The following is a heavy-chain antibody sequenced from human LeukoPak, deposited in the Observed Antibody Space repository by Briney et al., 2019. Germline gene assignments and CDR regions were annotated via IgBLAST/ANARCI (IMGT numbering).Heavy chain of an antibody. D-gene: IGHD3-3*01. CDR1: GVSISSSSYY. Sequence: SETLSLTCTVSGVSISSSSYYWGWIRQPPGKGLEWIGSIYYSGSTYYNPSLKSRVTISVDTSKNQFSLKLSSVTAADTAVYYCARAPAYYDFWSGYSLGARKDYYYYMDVWGKGTTVTVSS. V-gene: IGHV4-39*07. CDR3: ARAPAYYDFWSGYSLGARKDYYYYMDV. J-gene: IGHJ6*03. CDR2: IYYSGST.